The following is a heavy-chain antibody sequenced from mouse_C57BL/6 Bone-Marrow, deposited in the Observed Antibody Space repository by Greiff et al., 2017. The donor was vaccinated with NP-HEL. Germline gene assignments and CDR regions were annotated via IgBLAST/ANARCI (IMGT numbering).Heavy chain of an antibody. J-gene: IGHJ3*01. CDR2: IYPRSGNT. Sequence: VQLQQSGAELARPGASVKLSCKASGYTFTSYGISWVKQRTGQGLEWIGEIYPRSGNTYYNEKFKGKATLTADKSSSTAYMELRSLTSEDSAFYFWARRLFYYGSWFAYGGQGPLVTVSA. CDR1: GYTFTSYG. CDR3: ARRLFYYGSWFAY. D-gene: IGHD2-2*01. V-gene: IGHV1-81*01.